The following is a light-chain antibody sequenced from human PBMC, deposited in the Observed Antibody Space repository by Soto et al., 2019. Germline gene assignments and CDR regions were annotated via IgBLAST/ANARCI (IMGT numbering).Light chain of an antibody. Sequence: DIVLTQSPATLSSSLGERATLSCRASQSVSSYLAWYQQKPGQAPRLLIYNASSIATGIPARFSGSGSGTDFTLTISSLQPDDFATYYCQQDNNYSFTFGPGTKVDIK. CDR1: QSVSSY. CDR3: QQDNNYSFT. CDR2: NAS. J-gene: IGKJ3*01. V-gene: IGKV3-11*01.